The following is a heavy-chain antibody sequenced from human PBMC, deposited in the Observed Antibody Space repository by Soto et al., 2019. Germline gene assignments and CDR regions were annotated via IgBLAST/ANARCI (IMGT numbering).Heavy chain of an antibody. D-gene: IGHD3-22*01. J-gene: IGHJ5*02. Sequence: ASVKVSCTASGYTLYRYGITWVRHASGQGLEWMGWINPSNDNTNYAQKLRGRVTMTTDASTSTAHMELRSLKSDDTAVYYCARDTQQDSNGYYLEWFDPWGQGTLVTVSS. CDR2: INPSNDNT. CDR1: GYTLYRYG. V-gene: IGHV1-18*01. CDR3: ARDTQQDSNGYYLEWFDP.